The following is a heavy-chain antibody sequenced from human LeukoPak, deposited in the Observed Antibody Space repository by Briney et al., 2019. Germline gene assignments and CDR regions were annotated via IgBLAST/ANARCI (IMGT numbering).Heavy chain of an antibody. V-gene: IGHV4-59*11. D-gene: IGHD4-17*01. Sequence: SETLSFTCAVSGDSFSSHYWTWIRQSPGTGLEWIGYISHIGRTNYNPSLKSRVTISIDTSKNQFSLKLRSVTAADTAVYYCARDLVTVTKGFDIWGQGTMVSVSS. CDR3: ARDLVTVTKGFDI. CDR2: ISHIGRT. J-gene: IGHJ3*02. CDR1: GDSFSSHY.